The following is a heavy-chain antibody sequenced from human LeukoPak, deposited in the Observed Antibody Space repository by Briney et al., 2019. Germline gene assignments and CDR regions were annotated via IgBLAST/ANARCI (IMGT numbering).Heavy chain of an antibody. CDR2: ISGSGGST. Sequence: PGGSLRLSCAASGFTFSSYSMNWVRQAPGKGLEWVSAISGSGGSTYYADSVKGRFTISRDNSKNTLYLQMNSLRAEDTAVYYCAKRIQLWSPGFDYWGQGTLVTVSS. CDR3: AKRIQLWSPGFDY. CDR1: GFTFSSYS. D-gene: IGHD5-18*01. V-gene: IGHV3-23*01. J-gene: IGHJ4*02.